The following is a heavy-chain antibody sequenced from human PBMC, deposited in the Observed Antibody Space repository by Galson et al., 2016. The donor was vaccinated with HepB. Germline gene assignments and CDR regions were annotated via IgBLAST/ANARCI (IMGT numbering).Heavy chain of an antibody. D-gene: IGHD1-1*01. J-gene: IGHJ4*02. CDR1: GFSFSNYP. V-gene: IGHV3-23*01. CDR2: ISGSDPDT. Sequence: SLRLSCAASGFSFSNYPMSWVRQAPGKGLEWVSAISGSDPDTFYGDSVKGRFSIARDDSKNTVYLQMNSLRVEDTAIYYCAKVNWYGSDRAWCLGTLATVSS. CDR3: AKVNWYGSDRA.